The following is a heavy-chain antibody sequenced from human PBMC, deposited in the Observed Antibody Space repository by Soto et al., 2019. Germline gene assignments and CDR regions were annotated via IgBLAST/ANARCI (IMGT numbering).Heavy chain of an antibody. J-gene: IGHJ6*02. V-gene: IGHV1-18*04. Sequence: ASVKVSCKASGYTFTSYGISWVRQAPGQGLEWMGWISAYNGNTNYAQKLQGRVTMTTDTSTSTAYMELRSLRSEDTAVYYCARDASSTVLGVIITYQYYGTVVWGQGTRSSSP. CDR1: GYTFTSYG. CDR3: ARDASSTVLGVIITYQYYGTVV. D-gene: IGHD3-10*01. CDR2: ISAYNGNT.